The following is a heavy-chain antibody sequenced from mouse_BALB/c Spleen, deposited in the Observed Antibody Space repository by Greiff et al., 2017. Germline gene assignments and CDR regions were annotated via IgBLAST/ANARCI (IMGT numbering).Heavy chain of an antibody. V-gene: IGHV5-9-4*01. CDR1: GFTFSSYA. CDR2: ISSGGSYT. J-gene: IGHJ1*01. D-gene: IGHD1-1*01. Sequence: DVMLVESGGGLVKPGGSLKLSCAASGFTFSSYAMSWVRQSPEKRLEWVAEISSGGSYTYYPDTVTGRFTISRDNAKNTLYLEMSSLRSEDTAMYYCARNYYGSSSWGFDVWGAGTTVTVSS. CDR3: ARNYYGSSSWGFDV.